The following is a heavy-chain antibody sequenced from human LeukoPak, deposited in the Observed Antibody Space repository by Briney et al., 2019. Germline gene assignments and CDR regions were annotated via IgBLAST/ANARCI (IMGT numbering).Heavy chain of an antibody. Sequence: GGSLRLSCAASGFTFNNYGIHYVRQAQGKGLEWVAVISDDGRHKNNADSVKGRFTISRDNSNNTLYLQMNSLRVEDTGVYYCAKDRETTAAGTFDYWGQGTMVTASS. CDR3: AKDRETTAAGTFDY. D-gene: IGHD6-13*01. CDR1: GFTFNNYG. J-gene: IGHJ4*02. CDR2: ISDDGRHK. V-gene: IGHV3-30*18.